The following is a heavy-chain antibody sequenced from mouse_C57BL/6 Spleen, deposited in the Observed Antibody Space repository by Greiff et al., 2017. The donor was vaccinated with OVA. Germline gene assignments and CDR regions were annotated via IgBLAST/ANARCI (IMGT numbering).Heavy chain of an antibody. CDR2: IYPGSGST. CDR3: ARGAQATDYFDY. CDR1: GYTFTSYW. V-gene: IGHV1-55*01. Sequence: VQLQQSGAELVKPGASVKMSCKASGYTFTSYWITWVKQRPGQGLEWIGDIYPGSGSTNYNEKFKSKATLTVDTSSSTAYMQLSSLTSEDSAVYYCARGAQATDYFDYWGQGTTLTVSS. D-gene: IGHD3-2*02. J-gene: IGHJ2*01.